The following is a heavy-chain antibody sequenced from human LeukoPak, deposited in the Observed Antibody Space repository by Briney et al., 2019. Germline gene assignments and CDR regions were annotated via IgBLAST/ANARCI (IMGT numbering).Heavy chain of an antibody. CDR1: GYTFSSFS. D-gene: IGHD3-22*01. V-gene: IGHV3-21*01. CDR2: ISVRSNYI. J-gene: IGHJ4*02. Sequence: GGSLGLSCAASGYTFSSFSINWVRQAPGKGLEWVSSISVRSNYIYYADSVRGRFTISRDDARDSLYLQMNSLRAEDTAVYYCVRLRRNSDTSGYYYYYDFWGQGTLVTVSS. CDR3: VRLRRNSDTSGYYYYYDF.